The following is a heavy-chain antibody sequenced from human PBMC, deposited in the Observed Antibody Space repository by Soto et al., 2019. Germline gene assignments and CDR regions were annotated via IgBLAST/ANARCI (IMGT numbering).Heavy chain of an antibody. CDR2: INPSGGST. Sequence: QVQLVQSGAEVKKPGASVKVSCKASGYTFTSYYMHWVRQAPGQGLEWMGIINPSGGSTSYAQKFQGRVTMTRDTSTSTVYTELSSLRSEDTAVYYCARGYCSSTSCYILGDFDYWGQGTLVTVSS. J-gene: IGHJ4*02. CDR3: ARGYCSSTSCYILGDFDY. V-gene: IGHV1-46*01. D-gene: IGHD2-2*02. CDR1: GYTFTSYY.